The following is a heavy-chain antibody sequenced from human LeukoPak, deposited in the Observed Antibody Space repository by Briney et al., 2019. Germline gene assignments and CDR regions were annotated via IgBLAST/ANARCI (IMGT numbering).Heavy chain of an antibody. CDR1: GGSISSYY. J-gene: IGHJ3*02. Sequence: SETLSLTCTVSGGSISSYYWSWSRQPAGKGLEWIGRIYTSGSTNYNPSLRSRVTMSVDTSKNQFSLKLSSVTAADTAVYYCARGSLAVAQPFAFDIWGQGTMVTVSS. CDR2: IYTSGST. V-gene: IGHV4-4*07. CDR3: ARGSLAVAQPFAFDI. D-gene: IGHD6-19*01.